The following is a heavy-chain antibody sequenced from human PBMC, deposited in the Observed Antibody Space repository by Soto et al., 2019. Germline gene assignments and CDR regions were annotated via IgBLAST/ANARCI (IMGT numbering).Heavy chain of an antibody. CDR3: ARDRQPRNYYSGMDV. Sequence: QVQLQESGPGLVKPSETLSLTCTVSGGSISSYYWSWIRQPPGKGLEWIGYIYYSGRTNYNPTRKSRVTRAVDTSKNQFSRQLPSVTAADTAVYYCARDRQPRNYYSGMDVWGQGTTVTVSS. CDR2: IYYSGRT. CDR1: GGSISSYY. V-gene: IGHV4-59*01. D-gene: IGHD6-13*01. J-gene: IGHJ6*02.